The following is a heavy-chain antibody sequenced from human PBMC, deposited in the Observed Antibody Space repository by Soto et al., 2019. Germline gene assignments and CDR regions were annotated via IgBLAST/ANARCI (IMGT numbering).Heavy chain of an antibody. J-gene: IGHJ4*02. Sequence: GGSLRLSCAASGFTFSSYAMHWVRQAPGKGLEWVAVISYDGSNTYYADSVKGRFTISRDNSKNTLYLQMNSLRAEDTAVYYCAKGLSYGGPSLFDYWGQGTLVTVSS. CDR3: AKGLSYGGPSLFDY. D-gene: IGHD4-17*01. V-gene: IGHV3-30*04. CDR1: GFTFSSYA. CDR2: ISYDGSNT.